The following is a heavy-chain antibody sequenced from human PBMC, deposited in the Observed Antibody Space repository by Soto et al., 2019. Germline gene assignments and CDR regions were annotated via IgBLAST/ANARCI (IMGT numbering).Heavy chain of an antibody. CDR2: IYYSGGT. D-gene: IGHD3-10*01. CDR1: GAALSSGGYF. Sequence: SETLSLTCTASGAALSSGGYFYTCVRQPPGKGLEWLRYIYYSGGTNYNPSLKSRVTISLDKSQSQFSLRLVSVTAADTAVYYSTREQSGDNYFDPWGQGTLVTVSS. V-gene: IGHV4-61*08. J-gene: IGHJ5*02. CDR3: TREQSGDNYFDP.